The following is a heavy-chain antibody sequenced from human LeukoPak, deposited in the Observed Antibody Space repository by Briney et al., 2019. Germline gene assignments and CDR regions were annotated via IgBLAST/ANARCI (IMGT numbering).Heavy chain of an antibody. D-gene: IGHD4-17*01. CDR3: AKDALRDDGDYDFDY. CDR1: GFTFSSYG. CDR2: ISYDGSNK. Sequence: GGSLRLSCAASGFTFSSYGMHWVRQAPGKGLEWVAVISYDGSNKYYADSVNGRFTISRDNSKNTLYLQMNSLRAEDTAVYYCAKDALRDDGDYDFDYGGQGTLVTVSS. J-gene: IGHJ4*02. V-gene: IGHV3-30*18.